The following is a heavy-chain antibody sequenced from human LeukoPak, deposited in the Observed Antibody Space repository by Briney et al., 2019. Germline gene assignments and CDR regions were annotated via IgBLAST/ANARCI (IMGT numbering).Heavy chain of an antibody. J-gene: IGHJ3*02. V-gene: IGHV4-30-4*01. D-gene: IGHD3-22*01. CDR2: IYYSGST. Sequence: SETLSLTCTVSGGSISSGDYYWSWIRQPPGKGLEWIGYIYYSGSTYYNPSLKSRVTISVDTSKNQFPLTLSSVTAADTAVYYCARGLGYYDSSGYRKHAFDIWGQGTMVTVSS. CDR1: GGSISSGDYY. CDR3: ARGLGYYDSSGYRKHAFDI.